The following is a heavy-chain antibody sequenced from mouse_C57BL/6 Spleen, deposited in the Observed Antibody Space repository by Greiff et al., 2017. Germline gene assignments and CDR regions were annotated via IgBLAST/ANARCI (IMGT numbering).Heavy chain of an antibody. CDR2: IYPSDSET. V-gene: IGHV1-61*01. J-gene: IGHJ1*03. CDR1: GYTFTSYW. Sequence: QVQLQQSGAELVRPGSSVKLSCKASGYTFTSYWMDWVKQRPGQGLEWIGNIYPSDSETHYNQKFKDKATLTVDKSSSTAYMQLSSLTSVDSAVYYCARDHYGSSYWYFDVWGTGTTVTVSS. D-gene: IGHD1-1*01. CDR3: ARDHYGSSYWYFDV.